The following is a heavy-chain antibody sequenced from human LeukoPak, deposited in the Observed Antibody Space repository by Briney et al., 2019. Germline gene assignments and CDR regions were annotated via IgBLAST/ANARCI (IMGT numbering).Heavy chain of an antibody. CDR1: GDSVSSNSAA. Sequence: SQTLSLTCALSGDSVSSNSAAWNWIRQSPSRGLEWLGRTYYRSKWYTDYAVSVKSRITINPDTSKNQFSLQVNSVTPEDTAVYYCAREGGAAAGTGAFDIWGQGTMVTVSS. D-gene: IGHD6-13*01. CDR3: AREGGAAAGTGAFDI. V-gene: IGHV6-1*01. J-gene: IGHJ3*02. CDR2: TYYRSKWYT.